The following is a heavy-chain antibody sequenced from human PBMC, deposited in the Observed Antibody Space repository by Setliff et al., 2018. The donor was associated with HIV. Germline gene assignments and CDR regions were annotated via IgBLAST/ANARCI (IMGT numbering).Heavy chain of an antibody. J-gene: IGHJ5*02. CDR2: VYYSGTA. CDR1: GGSINSGSYY. CDR3: ARLGLWTGYRTNWFDP. D-gene: IGHD3-3*01. V-gene: IGHV4-39*01. Sequence: SETLSLTCTVSGGSINSGSYYWGWVRQPPGKGLEWLGSVYYSGTAYYNPSLKSRLTMSVDTSKNQFYLKLTSATAADTAAYYCARLGLWTGYRTNWFDPWGQGTLVTVSS.